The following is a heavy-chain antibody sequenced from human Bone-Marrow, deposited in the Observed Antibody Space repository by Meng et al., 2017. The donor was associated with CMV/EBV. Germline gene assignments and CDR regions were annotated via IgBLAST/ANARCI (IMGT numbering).Heavy chain of an antibody. Sequence: GESLKISCAASGFTFSSYGMHWVRQAPGKGLEWVAVIWYDGSNKYYADSVKGRFTISRDNSKNTLYLQMNSLRAEDTAVYYCLYGGNSGGFDYWGQGTLVTVPS. CDR3: LYGGNSGGFDY. D-gene: IGHD4-23*01. CDR1: GFTFSSYG. V-gene: IGHV3-33*01. J-gene: IGHJ4*02. CDR2: IWYDGSNK.